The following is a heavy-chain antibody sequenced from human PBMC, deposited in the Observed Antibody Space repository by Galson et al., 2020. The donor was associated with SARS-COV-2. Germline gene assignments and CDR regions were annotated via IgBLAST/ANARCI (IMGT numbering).Heavy chain of an antibody. V-gene: IGHV3-7*04. J-gene: IGHJ6*02. D-gene: IGHD3-22*01. CDR3: AREGTYYYDSSGPGRYYYYYGMDV. CDR1: GFTFSSYW. CDR2: IKQDGSEK. Sequence: GGSLRLSCAASGFTFSSYWMSWVRQAPGKGLEWVANIKQDGSEKYYVDSVKGRFTISRDNAKNSLYLQMNSLRAEDTAVYYCAREGTYYYDSSGPGRYYYYYGMDVWGQGTTVTVSS.